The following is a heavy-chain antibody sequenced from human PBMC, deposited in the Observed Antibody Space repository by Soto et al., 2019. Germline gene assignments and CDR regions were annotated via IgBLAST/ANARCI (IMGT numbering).Heavy chain of an antibody. Sequence: GGSMRLSSAAFGCTISNYAIRRVRQAPGKGLEWVSAISGSGGSTYYADSVKGRFTISRDNSKNTLYLQMNSLRAEDTAVYYCAKDLAADEPDYWGQGTLVTVSS. CDR1: GCTISNYA. J-gene: IGHJ4*02. V-gene: IGHV3-23*01. CDR2: ISGSGGST. CDR3: AKDLAADEPDY. D-gene: IGHD6-13*01.